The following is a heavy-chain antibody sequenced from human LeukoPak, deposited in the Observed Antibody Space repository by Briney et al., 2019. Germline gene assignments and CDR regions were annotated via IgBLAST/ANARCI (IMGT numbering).Heavy chain of an antibody. V-gene: IGHV5-51*01. CDR1: GYSFTSYW. D-gene: IGHD6-6*01. Sequence: HGESPKISCKGSGYSFTSYWIGWVRQMPGKGLEWMGIIYPGDSDTRYSPSFQGQVTISADKSISTAYLQWSSLKASDTAMYYCARHAHASYYYYYYGMDVWGQGTTVTVSS. CDR2: IYPGDSDT. J-gene: IGHJ6*02. CDR3: ARHAHASYYYYYYGMDV.